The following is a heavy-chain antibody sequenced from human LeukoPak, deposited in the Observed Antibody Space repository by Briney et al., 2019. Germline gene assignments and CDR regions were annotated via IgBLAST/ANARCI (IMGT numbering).Heavy chain of an antibody. CDR2: TYYRSKWYS. J-gene: IGHJ4*02. D-gene: IGHD3-10*01. V-gene: IGHV6-1*01. CDR3: SRGPGGRFDY. Sequence: SQTLSLTCGISGDSVSNNSAAWNWIRQSPSRGLEWLGRTYYRSKWYSDYAVSVKGRITINPDTSKNQFSLQLNSVTPEDTAVYYCSRGPGGRFDYWGQGTLVTVSS. CDR1: GDSVSNNSAA.